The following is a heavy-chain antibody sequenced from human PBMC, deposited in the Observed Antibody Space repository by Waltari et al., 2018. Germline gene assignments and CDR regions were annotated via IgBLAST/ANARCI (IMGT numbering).Heavy chain of an antibody. CDR2: IYYSGST. CDR3: ASAVGGYSPFYYYGMDV. D-gene: IGHD3-10*01. CDR1: GGSISSYY. Sequence: QVQLQESGPGLVKPSETLSLTCTVSGGSISSYYWSWIRQPPGKGMEWIGYIYYSGSTNYNPSLKSRVTISVDTSKNQFSLKLSAVTAADTAVYYCASAVGGYSPFYYYGMDVWGQGTTVTVSS. V-gene: IGHV4-59*08. J-gene: IGHJ6*02.